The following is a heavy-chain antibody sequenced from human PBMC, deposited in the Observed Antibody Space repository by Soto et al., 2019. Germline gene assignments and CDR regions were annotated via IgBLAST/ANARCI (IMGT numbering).Heavy chain of an antibody. CDR3: ASGHDAYKVRY. D-gene: IGHD1-1*01. J-gene: IGHJ4*02. Sequence: WIWLRQHPGKGLEWIGYIYYSGTTYYNPSLKSRPTISMDTSENQFSLELTSVTAADTAIYFCASGHDAYKVRYWGQGTLVTVSS. V-gene: IGHV4-31*02. CDR2: IYYSGTT.